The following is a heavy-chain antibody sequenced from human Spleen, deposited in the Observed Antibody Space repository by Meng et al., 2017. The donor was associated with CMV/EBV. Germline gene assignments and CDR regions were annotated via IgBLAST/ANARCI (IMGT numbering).Heavy chain of an antibody. CDR3: ARDLVNY. D-gene: IGHD2-21*01. CDR1: GFTFSSYW. Sequence: ESLKISCVASGFTFSSYWMSWVRQTPGKGLEWVATMKQDGSEKYYVDSVKGRFTISRDNAKNSLYLQMNSLTAEDSAVYYCARDLVNYWGQGTLVTVSS. V-gene: IGHV3-7*01. J-gene: IGHJ4*02. CDR2: MKQDGSEK.